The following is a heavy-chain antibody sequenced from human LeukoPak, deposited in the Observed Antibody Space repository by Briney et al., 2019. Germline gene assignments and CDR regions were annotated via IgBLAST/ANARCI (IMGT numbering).Heavy chain of an antibody. CDR1: GYTFTSYA. D-gene: IGHD5-12*01. CDR3: ARDGDGYELHPLWYLDY. J-gene: IGHJ4*02. CDR2: INTNTGNP. Sequence: ASVKVSCKASGYTFTSYAMNWVRQAPGQGLEWMGWINTNTGNPTYAQGFTGRFVFSLDTSVSTAYLQISSLKAEDTAVYYCARDGDGYELHPLWYLDYWGQGTLVTVSS. V-gene: IGHV7-4-1*02.